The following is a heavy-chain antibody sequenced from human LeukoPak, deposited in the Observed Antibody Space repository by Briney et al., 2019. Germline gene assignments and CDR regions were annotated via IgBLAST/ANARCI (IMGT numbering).Heavy chain of an antibody. Sequence: SETLSLTCSISGGSFSSYFWSWVRHPAGKGLEWIGRIYPSGNTNYNPSLKSRVTLSVDTSKTQFSLRLSSVTAADTAVYYCAREDSGSYYNYYYFYMDVWGKGTTVTVSS. CDR3: AREDSGSYYNYYYFYMDV. V-gene: IGHV4-4*07. CDR2: IYPSGNT. CDR1: GGSFSSYF. J-gene: IGHJ6*03. D-gene: IGHD3-10*01.